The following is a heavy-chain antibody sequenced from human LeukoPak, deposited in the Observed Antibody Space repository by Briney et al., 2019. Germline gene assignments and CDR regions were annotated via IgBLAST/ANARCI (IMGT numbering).Heavy chain of an antibody. CDR3: ARDEGAGSSSSAPLFDY. D-gene: IGHD6-6*01. CDR2: IIPIFGTA. J-gene: IGHJ4*02. Sequence: SVKVSCKASGGTFSSYAISWVRQAPGQGLEWMGGIIPIFGTANYAQKFQGRVTITTDESTSTAYMELSSLRSDDTAVYYCARDEGAGSSSSAPLFDYWGQGTLVTVSS. V-gene: IGHV1-69*05. CDR1: GGTFSSYA.